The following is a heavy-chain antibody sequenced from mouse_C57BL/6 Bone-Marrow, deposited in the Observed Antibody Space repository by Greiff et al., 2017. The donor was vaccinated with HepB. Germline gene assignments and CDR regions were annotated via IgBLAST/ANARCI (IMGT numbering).Heavy chain of an antibody. CDR2: INPSSGYT. J-gene: IGHJ2*01. CDR1: GYTFTSYT. Sequence: VQRVESGAELARPGASVKMSCKASGYTFTSYTMHWVKQRPGQGLEWIGYINPSSGYTKYNQKFKDKATLTADKSSSTAYMQLSSLTSEDSAVCYCARRYYAYCLDYWGRGTTLTVSS. V-gene: IGHV1-4*01. D-gene: IGHD1-1*01. CDR3: ARRYYAYCLDY.